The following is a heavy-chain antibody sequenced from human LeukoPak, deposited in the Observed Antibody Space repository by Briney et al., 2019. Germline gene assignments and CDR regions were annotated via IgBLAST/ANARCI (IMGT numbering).Heavy chain of an antibody. Sequence: ASVKVSCKASAGTFTSYAISWVREAPGQGLEWVGGIIPIFGRANYAQKFQGRVTSTADESTSTAYRELSSLRSEHTAVYYRARGSSYGFSMGYWRQGALVAVSS. CDR1: AGTFTSYA. J-gene: IGHJ4*02. CDR2: IIPIFGRA. D-gene: IGHD5-18*01. CDR3: ARGSSYGFSMGY. V-gene: IGHV1-69*13.